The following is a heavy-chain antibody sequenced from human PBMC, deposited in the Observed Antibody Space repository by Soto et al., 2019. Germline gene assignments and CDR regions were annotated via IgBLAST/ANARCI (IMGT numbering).Heavy chain of an antibody. CDR3: ARGAGTPGIDYGMDV. J-gene: IGHJ6*02. Sequence: SETLSLTCTVSGGSISSGGYYWSWIRQHPGKGLEWTGYIYYSGSTYYNPSLKSRVTISVDTSKNQFSLKLSSVTAADTAVYYCARGAGTPGIDYGMDVWGQGTTVTVSS. CDR2: IYYSGST. V-gene: IGHV4-31*03. D-gene: IGHD1-1*01. CDR1: GGSISSGGYY.